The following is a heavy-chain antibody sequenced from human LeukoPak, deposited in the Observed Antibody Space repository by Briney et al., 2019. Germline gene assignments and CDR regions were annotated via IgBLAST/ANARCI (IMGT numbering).Heavy chain of an antibody. CDR2: IIPIFGTA. D-gene: IGHD6-13*01. J-gene: IGHJ4*02. CDR3: ARLSQQLVPSDY. CDR1: GGTFSSYA. V-gene: IGHV1-69*01. Sequence: SVKVSCKASGGTFSSYAISWVRQAPGQGLEWMGGIIPIFGTANYAQKFQGRVTITADESTSTAYMELSSLKASDTAMYYCARLSQQLVPSDYWGQGTLVTVSS.